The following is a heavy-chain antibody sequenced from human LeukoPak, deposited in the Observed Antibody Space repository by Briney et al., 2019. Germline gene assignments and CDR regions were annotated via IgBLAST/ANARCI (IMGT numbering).Heavy chain of an antibody. D-gene: IGHD6-13*01. CDR2: MNPNSGNT. CDR1: GYTFTSYD. Sequence: ASVKVSCKASGYTFTSYDINWVRQATGQGLEWMGWMNPNSGNTGYAQKFQGRVTITRNTSISTAYMELSSLRSEDTAVYYCARGEEGSSWYLGYYYYYMDVWGKGTTVTVSS. J-gene: IGHJ6*03. CDR3: ARGEEGSSWYLGYYYYYMDV. V-gene: IGHV1-8*03.